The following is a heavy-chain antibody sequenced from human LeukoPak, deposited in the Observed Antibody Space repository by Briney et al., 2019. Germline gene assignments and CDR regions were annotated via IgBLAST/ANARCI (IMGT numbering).Heavy chain of an antibody. V-gene: IGHV1-69*06. J-gene: IGHJ5*02. CDR1: GGTFNSYV. CDR3: ASLGSSSISWFDP. D-gene: IGHD6-6*01. CDR2: IIVIFGTP. Sequence: ASVKVSCKASGGTFNSYVISWVRQAPGQGLEWMGMIIVIFGTPKYAQKFQGRVTFTADKSTSTAYMELSSLRSEDTAVYYCASLGSSSISWFDPWGQGTLVTVSS.